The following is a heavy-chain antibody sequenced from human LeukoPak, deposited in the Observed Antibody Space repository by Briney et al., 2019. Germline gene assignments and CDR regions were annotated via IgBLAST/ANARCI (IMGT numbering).Heavy chain of an antibody. CDR1: GYTFTSYD. D-gene: IGHD6-13*01. J-gene: IGHJ4*02. Sequence: ASVKVSCKASGYTFTSYDINWVRQAPGQGLEWMGWMNPNSGNTGYAQKFQGRVTMTRNTSISTAYMELSSLRSEDTAVYYCARTRGAAANLRDYWGQGTLVTVSS. V-gene: IGHV1-8*01. CDR3: ARTRGAAANLRDY. CDR2: MNPNSGNT.